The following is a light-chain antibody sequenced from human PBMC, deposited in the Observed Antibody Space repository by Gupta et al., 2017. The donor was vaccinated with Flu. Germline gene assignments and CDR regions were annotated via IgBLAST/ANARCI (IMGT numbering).Light chain of an antibody. CDR1: QSVSNNY. J-gene: IGKJ3*01. CDR3: QQYVTSPPGVT. Sequence: ATLTCRARQSVSNNYLAWYQQKPGQAPRLLIYGAYHRAAGIPDRFSGSGSGTDFILTISRLEPEDFAVYYCQQYVTSPPGVTFGPGTKVDVK. CDR2: GAY. V-gene: IGKV3-20*01.